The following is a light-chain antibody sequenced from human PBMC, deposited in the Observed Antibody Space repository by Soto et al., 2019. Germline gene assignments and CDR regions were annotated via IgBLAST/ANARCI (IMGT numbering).Light chain of an antibody. CDR2: GAS. J-gene: IGKJ4*01. CDR1: RNINRK. CDR3: QQYYDYPPLI. V-gene: IGKV3-15*01. Sequence: EIVMTQSPATLSVSPGERATLSCRASRNINRKLAWYQQKPGQAPRLLISGASTRATGIPARFSGSGSGTDFPLTISSLQSEDFAVYYCQQYYDYPPLIFGGGTKVEIK.